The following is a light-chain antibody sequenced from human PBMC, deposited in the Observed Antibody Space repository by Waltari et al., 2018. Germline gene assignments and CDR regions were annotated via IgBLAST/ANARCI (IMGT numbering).Light chain of an antibody. V-gene: IGKV4-1*01. Sequence: NQGVLNNSDKKNSLAWYQQKPGQPPRLLIYWASTRESGVPDRFSGSGSGTDFALTISSLQAEDVAVYYCQQYYSARRTFGQGTKVEV. CDR1: QGVLNNSDKKNS. J-gene: IGKJ1*01. CDR3: QQYYSARRT. CDR2: WAS.